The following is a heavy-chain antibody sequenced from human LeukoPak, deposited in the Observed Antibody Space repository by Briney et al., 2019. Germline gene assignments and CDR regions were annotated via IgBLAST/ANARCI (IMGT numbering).Heavy chain of an antibody. V-gene: IGHV4-4*09. CDR2: IYRGGTI. D-gene: IGHD2-21*01. CDR1: GGPLSSQY. CDR3: ARHWLEATKTYSYWFDP. Sequence: PSETLSLTCTVSGGPLSSQYWSWIRPPPGKGLEGIGYIYRGGTINYNPSLKSRVTMSLDTAKNQLSLMLNSVTAADTAVYYCARHWLEATKTYSYWFDPWGQGTLVTVSS. J-gene: IGHJ5*02.